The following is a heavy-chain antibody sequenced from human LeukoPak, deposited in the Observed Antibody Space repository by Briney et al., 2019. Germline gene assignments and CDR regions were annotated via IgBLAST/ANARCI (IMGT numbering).Heavy chain of an antibody. CDR1: GYTFTSYY. Sequence: ASVKVSCKASGYTFTSYYFHWVRQAPGQGLEWMGIINPSGGSTTYAQKFQGRVTMTRDTSTSTIYMELSSLGSEDTAVYYCARKTYFDYWGQGTLVTVSS. V-gene: IGHV1-46*01. CDR2: INPSGGST. CDR3: ARKTYFDY. J-gene: IGHJ4*02.